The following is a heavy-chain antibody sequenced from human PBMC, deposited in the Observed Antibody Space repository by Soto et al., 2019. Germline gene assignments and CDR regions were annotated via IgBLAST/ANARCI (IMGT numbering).Heavy chain of an antibody. J-gene: IGHJ4*02. CDR1: GGSFSGYY. Sequence: QVQLQQWGAGLLKPSETLSLTCAVYGGSFSGYYWSWIRQPPGKGLEWIGEINHSGSTNYNPSLKRQVTISVDTSKNQFSLKLSSVTAAHTAVYYCARGSMIVSGLVYWGQGTLVTVSS. D-gene: IGHD3-22*01. CDR2: INHSGST. V-gene: IGHV4-34*01. CDR3: ARGSMIVSGLVY.